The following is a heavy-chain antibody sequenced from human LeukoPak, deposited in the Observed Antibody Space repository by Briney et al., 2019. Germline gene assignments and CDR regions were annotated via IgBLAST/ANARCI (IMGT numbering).Heavy chain of an antibody. Sequence: SVKVSCKASGGTFSSYAISWVRQAPGQGLEWMGGIIPIFGTANYAQKFQGRVTITTDESTSTAYMELSSLRSEDTAVYYCARSSGIAARRDFDYWGQGILVTVSS. D-gene: IGHD6-6*01. CDR2: IIPIFGTA. V-gene: IGHV1-69*05. CDR3: ARSSGIAARRDFDY. CDR1: GGTFSSYA. J-gene: IGHJ4*02.